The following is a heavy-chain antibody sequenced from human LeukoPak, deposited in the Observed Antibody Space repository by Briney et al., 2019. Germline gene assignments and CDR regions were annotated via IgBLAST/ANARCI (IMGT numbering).Heavy chain of an antibody. CDR1: GFTFSSYW. CDR3: ARDRRWFGESSFDY. V-gene: IGHV3-74*01. Sequence: GGSLRLSCAASGFTFSSYWMHWVRQAPGKGLVWVSRINSDGSSTSYADPVKGRFTISRDNAKNTLDLQMSSLRAEDTAVYYCARDRRWFGESSFDYWGQGTLVTVSS. CDR2: INSDGSST. D-gene: IGHD3-10*01. J-gene: IGHJ4*02.